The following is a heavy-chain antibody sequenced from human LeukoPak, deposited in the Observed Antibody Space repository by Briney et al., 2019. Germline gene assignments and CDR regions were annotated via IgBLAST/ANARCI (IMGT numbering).Heavy chain of an antibody. CDR1: GYTLTELS. D-gene: IGHD2-21*02. V-gene: IGHV1-24*01. CDR3: ATQAYCGGDCYAPYYFDY. CDR2: FDPEDGET. Sequence: ASVKVSCKVSGYTLTELSMHWVRQAPGKGLEWMGGFDPEDGETIYAQKFQGRVTMTEDTSTDTAYVELSSLRSEDTAVYYCATQAYCGGDCYAPYYFDYWGQGTLVTVSS. J-gene: IGHJ4*02.